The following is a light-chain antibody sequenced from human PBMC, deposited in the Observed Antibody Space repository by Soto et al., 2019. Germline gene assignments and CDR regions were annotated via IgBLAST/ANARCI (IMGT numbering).Light chain of an antibody. CDR3: AAWDDSLNGPV. CDR1: SSNIGTYT. J-gene: IGLJ2*01. V-gene: IGLV1-44*01. Sequence: QSVLTQPPSASGTPGQRVTISCSGSSSNIGTYTVDWYQQVPGTAPKLLIYSNHKRPSGVPDRFSASRSGTSASLAISGLQSEDEADYYCAAWDDSLNGPVFGGGTKLTVL. CDR2: SNH.